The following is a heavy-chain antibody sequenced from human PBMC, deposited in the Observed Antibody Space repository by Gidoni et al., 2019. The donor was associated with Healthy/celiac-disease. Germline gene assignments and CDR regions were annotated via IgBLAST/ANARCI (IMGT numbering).Heavy chain of an antibody. CDR3: ARVPYRGRYAVFMDI. J-gene: IGHJ3*02. D-gene: IGHD1-26*01. V-gene: IGHV3-74*01. Sequence: DVQLVESGGGLVQPGRCLRLYCEASGFTFSSYWMHWVRQAPGKRVVWVPRINSDGSSTIYADSVKGRFTISRDNAKNTLYLQMNSLRAEDTAVYYCARVPYRGRYAVFMDIWGQGTMVTVSS. CDR1: GFTFSSYW. CDR2: INSDGSST.